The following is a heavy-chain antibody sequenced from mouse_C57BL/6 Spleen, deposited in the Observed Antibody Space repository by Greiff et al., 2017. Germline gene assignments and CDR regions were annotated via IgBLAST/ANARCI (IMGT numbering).Heavy chain of an antibody. D-gene: IGHD2-1*01. CDR3: ASQIYYGNYVDY. Sequence: QVQLKQPGAELVKPGASVKLSCKASGYTFTSYWMHWVKQRPGQGLEWIGMIHPNSGSTNYNEKFKSKATLTVDKSSSTAYMQLSSLTSEDSAVYYCASQIYYGNYVDYWGQGTTLTVSS. CDR1: GYTFTSYW. CDR2: IHPNSGST. J-gene: IGHJ2*01. V-gene: IGHV1-64*01.